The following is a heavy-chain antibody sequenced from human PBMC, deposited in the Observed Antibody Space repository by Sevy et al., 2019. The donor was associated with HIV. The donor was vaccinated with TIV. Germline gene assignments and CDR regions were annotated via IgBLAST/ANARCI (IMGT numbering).Heavy chain of an antibody. CDR3: TRDHYGSSWFASRVMDV. Sequence: GGSLRLSCAASGFTFRSYNMNWVRQAPGKGLEWVSSISSSSSYIYYANPVRGRFTIPRDNAKSSLYLQMNSLRAEDTALYYCTRDHYGSSWFASRVMDVWGQGTTVTVSS. CDR1: GFTFRSYN. J-gene: IGHJ6*02. D-gene: IGHD6-13*01. V-gene: IGHV3-21*01. CDR2: ISSSSSYI.